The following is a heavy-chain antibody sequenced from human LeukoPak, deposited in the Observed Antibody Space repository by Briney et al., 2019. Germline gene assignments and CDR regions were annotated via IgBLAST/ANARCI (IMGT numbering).Heavy chain of an antibody. V-gene: IGHV3-15*01. D-gene: IGHD4-11*01. Sequence: PARFLTLPCAAPAFTFSNAWTSWVRQAPGKGLEWVGRTKRKTDGGTTDYAAPVKGRFTISRDDSKNTLYLQMNSLKSEDTAVYYCTTGAVTGALNQEYFQHWGQGTLVTVSS. CDR2: TKRKTDGGTT. CDR3: TTGAVTGALNQEYFQH. CDR1: AFTFSNAW. J-gene: IGHJ1*01.